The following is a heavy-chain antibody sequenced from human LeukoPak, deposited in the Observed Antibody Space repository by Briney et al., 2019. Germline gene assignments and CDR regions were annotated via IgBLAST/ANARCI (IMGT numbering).Heavy chain of an antibody. V-gene: IGHV4-30-2*01. CDR3: ARGLRGWEGWFDP. J-gene: IGHJ5*02. D-gene: IGHD1-26*01. CDR2: IYHSGST. Sequence: PSQTLSLTCTVSGGSISSGGYYWSWIRQPPEKGLEWIGYIYHSGSTYYNPSLKSRVTISVDTSKNQFSLKLSSVTAADTAVYYCARGLRGWEGWFDPWGQGTLVTVSS. CDR1: GGSISSGGYY.